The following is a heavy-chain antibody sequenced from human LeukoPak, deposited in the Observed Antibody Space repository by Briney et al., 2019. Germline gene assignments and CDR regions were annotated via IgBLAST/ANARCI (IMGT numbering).Heavy chain of an antibody. V-gene: IGHV6-1*01. CDR2: TYYRSNWYN. CDR3: AREGAVGAMGYFQH. J-gene: IGHJ1*01. D-gene: IGHD3-16*01. Sequence: KPSQTLSLTCAISGDSISSNSTAWNWIRQSPSRGLEWLGRTYYRSNWYNDYAVSVKSRITINPDTSKNQFSLQLNSVTPEDTAVYYCAREGAVGAMGYFQHWGQGTLVTVSS. CDR1: GDSISSNSTA.